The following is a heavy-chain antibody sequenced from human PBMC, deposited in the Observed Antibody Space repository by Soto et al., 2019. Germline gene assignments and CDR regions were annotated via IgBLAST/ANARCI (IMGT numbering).Heavy chain of an antibody. CDR3: VRSANGGWYMFDY. CDR2: IYPGDSGI. Sequence: PGESLKISCKASGYSFTSYWIGWVRQMPGKGLEWMGIIYPGDSGIRYSPAFQGQVTMSADKSTTTAYLQWSSLKASDTAMYYCVRSANGGWYMFDYWGLGIPVTVSS. J-gene: IGHJ4*02. D-gene: IGHD6-19*01. V-gene: IGHV5-51*01. CDR1: GYSFTSYW.